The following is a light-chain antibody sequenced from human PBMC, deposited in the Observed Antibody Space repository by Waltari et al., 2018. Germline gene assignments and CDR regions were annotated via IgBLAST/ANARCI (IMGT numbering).Light chain of an antibody. CDR3: QQYFGTPWT. V-gene: IGKV4-1*01. J-gene: IGKJ1*01. CDR2: WAS. Sequence: DIVLTHSPDSLPVSLGEMATINCKSSQNILYNSNNKNYLAWYQQKPGQPPKLLIYWASTRESGVPDRFSGSGSGTDFTLTISSLQAEDVAVYYCQQYFGTPWTFGQGTKVEIK. CDR1: QNILYNSNNKNY.